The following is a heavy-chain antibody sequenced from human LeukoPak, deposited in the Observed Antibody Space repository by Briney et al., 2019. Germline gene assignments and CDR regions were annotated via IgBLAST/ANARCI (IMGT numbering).Heavy chain of an antibody. CDR2: ISYDGSNK. V-gene: IGHV3-30*03. Sequence: PGRSLRLSCAASGFTFSSYGMHWVRQAPGKGLEWVAVISYDGSNKYYADSVKGRFTISRDNSKNTLYLQMNSLRAEDTAVYYCAENWNDARSDSSLDYWGQGTLVTVSS. CDR3: AENWNDARSDSSLDY. D-gene: IGHD1-1*01. CDR1: GFTFSSYG. J-gene: IGHJ4*02.